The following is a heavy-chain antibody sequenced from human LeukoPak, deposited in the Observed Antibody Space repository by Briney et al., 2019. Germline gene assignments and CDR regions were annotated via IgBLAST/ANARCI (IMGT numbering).Heavy chain of an antibody. Sequence: AGGSLRFSCAASGFTFSSYVMYWVRQAPGKGLEYVSSISSNGGSTYYANSVKGRFTISRDNSKNTLYLQMGSLRAEDMAVYYCARGGQSKYDSSGYLNYFDYWGQGTLVTVSS. J-gene: IGHJ4*02. D-gene: IGHD3-22*01. V-gene: IGHV3-64*01. CDR3: ARGGQSKYDSSGYLNYFDY. CDR1: GFTFSSYV. CDR2: ISSNGGST.